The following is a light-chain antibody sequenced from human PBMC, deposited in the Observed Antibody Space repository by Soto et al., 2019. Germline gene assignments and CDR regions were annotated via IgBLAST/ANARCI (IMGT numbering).Light chain of an antibody. J-gene: IGKJ2*01. Sequence: EIVLTQSPGTLSLSPGERVTLSCRASQSVSSSYLAWYQQKPGQAPRLLINRTSSRATGIPDRFSGSRSGTGFTLTISRMEPEDFAVYYCHQYGVSVRHTFGQGPKLEI. CDR3: HQYGVSVRHT. V-gene: IGKV3-20*01. CDR1: QSVSSSY. CDR2: RTS.